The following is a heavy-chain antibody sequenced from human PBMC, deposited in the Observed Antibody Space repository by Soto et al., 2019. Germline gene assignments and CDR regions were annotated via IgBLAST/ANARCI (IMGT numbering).Heavy chain of an antibody. CDR1: GYSFTDYH. CDR2: INPKRGGT. J-gene: IGHJ6*02. V-gene: IGHV1-2*04. D-gene: IGHD2-8*01. CDR3: ARGDSTDCSNGVCSFFYNHDMDV. Sequence: ASVKVSCKASGYSFTDYHIHWVRQAPGQGLEWLGRINPKRGGTSPAQKCQGWVTMTTDTSISTAAMELTRLTSDDTAIYYCARGDSTDCSNGVCSFFYNHDMDVWGQGTTVTVSS.